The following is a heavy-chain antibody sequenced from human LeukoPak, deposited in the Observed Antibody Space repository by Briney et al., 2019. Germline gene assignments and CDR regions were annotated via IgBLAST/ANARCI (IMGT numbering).Heavy chain of an antibody. V-gene: IGHV3-21*01. J-gene: IGHJ4*02. D-gene: IGHD3-16*01. CDR3: ARDSYGWHDRWDY. CDR1: GFTFSNYL. Sequence: GGSLRLSCAASGFTFSNYLMNWVRQASGKGLEWVSSIGTTGNYIYYSDSVKGRFTISRDNAKDSLFLRMNSLRTEDTGVYYCARDSYGWHDRWDYWGLGTQVIVSS. CDR2: IGTTGNYI.